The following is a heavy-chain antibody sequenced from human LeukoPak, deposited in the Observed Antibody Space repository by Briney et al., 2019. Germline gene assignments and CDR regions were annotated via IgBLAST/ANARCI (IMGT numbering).Heavy chain of an antibody. J-gene: IGHJ4*02. D-gene: IGHD3-22*01. Sequence: ASVKVSCKASGYTFTSYGISWVRQAPGQGLEWMGWISAYNGSTNYALKLQGRVTMTTDTPTSTAYMELRSLRSDDTAVYYCARDLGSHDSSGYYSPFDYWGQGTLVTVSS. CDR2: ISAYNGST. V-gene: IGHV1-18*01. CDR3: ARDLGSHDSSGYYSPFDY. CDR1: GYTFTSYG.